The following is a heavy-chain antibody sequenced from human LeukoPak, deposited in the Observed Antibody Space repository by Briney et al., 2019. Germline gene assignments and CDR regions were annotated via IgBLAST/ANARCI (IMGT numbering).Heavy chain of an antibody. CDR2: INHSGST. CDR3: ASFRGTFDY. CDR1: GGSFSGYY. V-gene: IGHV4-34*01. Sequence: SETLSLTCAVYGGSFSGYYWSWIRQPPGKGLEWIGEINHSGSTNYNPSLKSRVTISVDTSKNQFSLKLSSVTAADTAVYYCASFRGTFDYWGQGTLVTVSS. D-gene: IGHD3-16*01. J-gene: IGHJ4*02.